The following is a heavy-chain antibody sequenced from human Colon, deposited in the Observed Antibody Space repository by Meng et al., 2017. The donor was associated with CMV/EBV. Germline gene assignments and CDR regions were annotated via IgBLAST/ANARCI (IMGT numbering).Heavy chain of an antibody. Sequence: GSLRLSCTVPGSSISSYYWRWIRQSPGTGLEWIEHIYHTGITNYKPSLKSRATSAIDTSKNQYYLNLSSVTDADTDVYDSARDNGLRRFDSWGHGTPVTVSS. CDR2: IYHTGIT. D-gene: IGHD2-8*01. CDR1: GSSISSYY. V-gene: IGHV4-59*01. J-gene: IGHJ5*01. CDR3: ARDNGLRRFDS.